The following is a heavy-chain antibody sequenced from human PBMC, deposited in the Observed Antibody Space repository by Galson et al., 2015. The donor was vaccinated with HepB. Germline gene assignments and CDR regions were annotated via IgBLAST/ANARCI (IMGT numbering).Heavy chain of an antibody. V-gene: IGHV6-1*01. J-gene: IGHJ4*02. CDR3: AREASSSSNFYF. Sequence: CAISGDSVSTNSVAWNWIRQSPSRGLEWLGRTYYRSSWFNDYAVSVKSRITINSDTSKNQFSLQLKSVTPEDTATYYCAREASSSSNFYFWGQGTLVTVSS. D-gene: IGHD2-2*01. CDR1: GDSVSTNSVA. CDR2: TYYRSSWFN.